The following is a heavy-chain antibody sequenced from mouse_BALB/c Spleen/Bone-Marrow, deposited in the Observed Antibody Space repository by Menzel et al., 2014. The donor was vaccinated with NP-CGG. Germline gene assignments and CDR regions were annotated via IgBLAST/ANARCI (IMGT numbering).Heavy chain of an antibody. CDR2: INPSTGYT. CDR3: ARGNYEAMDY. V-gene: IGHV1-7*01. Sequence: QVHVKQSGAELAKPGASVKMSCKASGYTFTTYWMHWVKQRPGQGLEWIGYINPSTGYTAYNQKFKDKATLTADKSSNTAYMQLSSLTSEDSAVYYCARGNYEAMDYWGQGTSVTVS. J-gene: IGHJ4*01. CDR1: GYTFTTYW. D-gene: IGHD2-1*01.